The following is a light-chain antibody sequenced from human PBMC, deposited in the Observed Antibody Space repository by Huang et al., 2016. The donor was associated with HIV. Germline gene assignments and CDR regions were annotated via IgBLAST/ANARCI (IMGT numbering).Light chain of an antibody. J-gene: IGKJ4*01. Sequence: EIVLTQSPATLSLSPGERATLSCRASQSVSSYLAWYQQKPGQAPRLLIYDASNRATGIPAMFSGSGSGTDFTLTISSLEPEDFAVYYCQQRSNWPQGLTFGGGTKVEIK. CDR1: QSVSSY. CDR2: DAS. V-gene: IGKV3-11*01. CDR3: QQRSNWPQGLT.